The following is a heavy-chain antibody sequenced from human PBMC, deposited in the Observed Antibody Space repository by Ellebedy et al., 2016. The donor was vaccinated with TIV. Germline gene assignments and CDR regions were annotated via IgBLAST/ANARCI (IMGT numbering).Heavy chain of an antibody. CDR1: GLTFSSFS. V-gene: IGHV3-23*01. Sequence: PGGSLRLSCAASGLTFSSFSMGWVRQAPGKGREVVSPLTSRGPISYYADSVKGRFTISSDNSKNTLYLQMDSLRADDTASYYWASPKSSINIWGHGTTVTVSS. J-gene: IGHJ6*02. CDR2: LTSRGPIS. D-gene: IGHD2-21*01. CDR3: ASPKSSINI.